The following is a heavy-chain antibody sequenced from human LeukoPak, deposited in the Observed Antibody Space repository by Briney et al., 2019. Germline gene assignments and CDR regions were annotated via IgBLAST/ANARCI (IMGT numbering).Heavy chain of an antibody. CDR1: GFSLSTTGVG. CDR2: IYWDDDK. Sequence: SGPTLVNPTQTFTLTCTFSGFSLSTTGVGVGWIRQPPGKALEWLALIYWDDDKRFSPSLKSRLTITQDTSRNQVVLTMPNMDPVDTATYYCAHRRDSRSGWPFDYWGQGTLVTVSS. D-gene: IGHD6-19*01. V-gene: IGHV2-5*02. CDR3: AHRRDSRSGWPFDY. J-gene: IGHJ4*02.